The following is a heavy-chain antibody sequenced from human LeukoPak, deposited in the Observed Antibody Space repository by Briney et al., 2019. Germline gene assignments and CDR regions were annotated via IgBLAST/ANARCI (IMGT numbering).Heavy chain of an antibody. CDR2: IYISGST. CDR3: ARESPSYSSGWYKVF. Sequence: PSETLSLTCTVSGGSISYYYWSWIRQPAGGGLEGIGRIYISGSTNYNPSLKSLVTISIDKSNNQFFLKLNSVTAADTAMYYCARESPSYSSGWYKVFWGQGTLVTVSS. J-gene: IGHJ4*02. CDR1: GGSISYYY. V-gene: IGHV4-4*07. D-gene: IGHD6-19*01.